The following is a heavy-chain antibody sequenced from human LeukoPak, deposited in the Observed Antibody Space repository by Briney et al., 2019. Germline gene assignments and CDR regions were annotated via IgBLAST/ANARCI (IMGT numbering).Heavy chain of an antibody. D-gene: IGHD6-19*01. CDR3: ARQSSYTSGWYSDY. CDR1: GGSISSSSHY. Sequence: PSETLSLTCTVFGGSISSSSHYWGWIRQPPGKGLEWIGTIYYSGGTYYNPSLKSRVTISVDTSKNQFSLKLSSVTAADTAVYYCARQSSYTSGWYSDYWGQGTLVIVSS. V-gene: IGHV4-39*01. J-gene: IGHJ4*02. CDR2: IYYSGGT.